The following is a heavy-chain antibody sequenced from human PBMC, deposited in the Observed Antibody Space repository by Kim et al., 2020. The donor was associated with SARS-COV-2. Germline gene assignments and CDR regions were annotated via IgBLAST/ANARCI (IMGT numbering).Heavy chain of an antibody. D-gene: IGHD3-22*01. Sequence: GGSLRLSCAVSGFTFSSNAMSWVRQAPGKGLEWVSSISGIGVSTDYADSVKGRFTISRDNPKNTLYLQMNSLRAEDTAVYYCAKRAYYYESSGYSFDYWGQGALVTVS. CDR3: AKRAYYYESSGYSFDY. CDR2: ISGIGVST. J-gene: IGHJ4*02. CDR1: GFTFSSNA. V-gene: IGHV3-23*01.